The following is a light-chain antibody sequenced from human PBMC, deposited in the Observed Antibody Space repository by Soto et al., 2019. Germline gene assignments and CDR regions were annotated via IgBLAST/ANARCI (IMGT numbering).Light chain of an antibody. CDR3: SSYTSRSTLGNV. Sequence: QSVLTQPASVSGSPGQSITISCTGTSSDVGGYNYVSWYQQHPGKAPKLMIYDVSNRPSGVSNRFSGSKSGNTASLTISGLQAEDVADYYCSSYTSRSTLGNVCGTGTKVTVL. V-gene: IGLV2-14*01. CDR2: DVS. CDR1: SSDVGGYNY. J-gene: IGLJ1*01.